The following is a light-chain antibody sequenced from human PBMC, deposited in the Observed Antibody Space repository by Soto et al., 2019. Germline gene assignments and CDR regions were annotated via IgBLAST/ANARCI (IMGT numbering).Light chain of an antibody. V-gene: IGKV3-20*01. J-gene: IGKJ4*01. CDR3: QQYGGSPLS. CDR2: GAS. CDR1: QSIGSSY. Sequence: EIVLTQSPATLSLSPGERATLSCWASQSIGSSYLAWYQQKPGQAPRLLIYGASSRATGIPDRFSGSGSGTDFTLTISRLEPEDFEVYYCQQYGGSPLSFGGGTRVELK.